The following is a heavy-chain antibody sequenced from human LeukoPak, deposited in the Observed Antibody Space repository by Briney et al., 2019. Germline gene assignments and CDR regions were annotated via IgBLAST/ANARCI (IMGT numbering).Heavy chain of an antibody. J-gene: IGHJ5*02. CDR1: GFTFSSYD. CDR3: ARGGYCSSTSCLQIYNWSDP. D-gene: IGHD2-2*03. V-gene: IGHV3-13*01. CDR2: IGTAGDT. Sequence: GGSLRLSCAASGFTFSSYDMHWVRHATGKGLEWVSAIGTAGDTYYPGSVKGRFTISRENAKNSLYLQMNSLRAGDTAVYYCARGGYCSSTSCLQIYNWSDPWGKGTLVTVSS.